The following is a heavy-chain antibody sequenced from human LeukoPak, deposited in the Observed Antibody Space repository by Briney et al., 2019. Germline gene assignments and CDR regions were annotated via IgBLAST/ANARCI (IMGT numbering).Heavy chain of an antibody. D-gene: IGHD3-22*01. J-gene: IGHJ4*02. CDR3: ARMGSSGYYYQAFDY. V-gene: IGHV4-38-2*01. Sequence: SETLSLTCAVSGYSISSGYYWGWIRQPPGKGLEWIGNIYHSGSTYYNPSHKSRVTISVDTSKNQFSLKLSSVTAADTAVYYCARMGSSGYYYQAFDYWGQGTLVTVSS. CDR1: GYSISSGYY. CDR2: IYHSGST.